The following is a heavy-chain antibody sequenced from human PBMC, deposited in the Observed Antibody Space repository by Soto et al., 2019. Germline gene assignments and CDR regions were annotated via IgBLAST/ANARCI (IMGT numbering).Heavy chain of an antibody. CDR2: IKQDGSEK. V-gene: IGHV3-7*05. CDR1: GFTLSSYW. CDR3: AREYGSSYSPRYYGKDV. D-gene: IGHD6-13*01. J-gene: IGHJ6*02. Sequence: EVQLVESGGGLVQPGGSLRHSCAASGFTLSSYWMSWVRQAPGKGLEWVANIKQDGSEKYYVDSVKGRFTISRDTAKSSLYLQLNSLRAEDTAVYYCAREYGSSYSPRYYGKDVWGQGTTVTVSS.